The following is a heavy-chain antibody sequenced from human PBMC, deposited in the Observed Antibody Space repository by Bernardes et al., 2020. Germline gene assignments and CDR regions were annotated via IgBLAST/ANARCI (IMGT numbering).Heavy chain of an antibody. J-gene: IGHJ5*02. CDR2: INSDGSSP. Sequence: RGSLRLSCAASGFTFSSYWMHWFRQAPGKGLVWVSRINSDGSSPSYADSVKGRFTISRDNAKNTLYLQMNSLRAEDTAVYYCARGSLRFLEWLPNHNNNWCEHWGQGTLVTVSS. CDR3: ARGSLRFLEWLPNHNNNWCEH. D-gene: IGHD3-3*01. CDR1: GFTFSSYW. V-gene: IGHV3-74*01.